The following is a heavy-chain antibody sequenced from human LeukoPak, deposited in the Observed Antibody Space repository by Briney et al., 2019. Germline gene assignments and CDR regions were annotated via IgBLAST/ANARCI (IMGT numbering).Heavy chain of an antibody. J-gene: IGHJ6*03. D-gene: IGHD3-3*01. CDR1: GGSISSYY. V-gene: IGHV4-59*08. CDR2: IYYSGTT. Sequence: SETLSLTCTVSGGSISSYYWSWIRQTPGEGLEWIGYIYYSGTTNYNPSLKSRVTISVDTSKNQFSLKLSSVTAADTAVYYCARLKDFWSGYYGDYYYYYMDVWGKGTTVTVSS. CDR3: ARLKDFWSGYYGDYYYYYMDV.